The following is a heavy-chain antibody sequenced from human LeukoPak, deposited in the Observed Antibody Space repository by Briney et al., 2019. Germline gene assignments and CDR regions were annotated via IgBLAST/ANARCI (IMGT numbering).Heavy chain of an antibody. Sequence: SETLSLTCTVSGGSVSSGSCYWSWIRQPPGKGLEWVGYIYYSGSTNYNPSLKSRVTISVDTSKNQFSLKLSSVTAADTAVYYCARDGTGTIDYWGQGTLVTVSS. V-gene: IGHV4-61*01. J-gene: IGHJ4*02. CDR2: IYYSGST. CDR1: GGSVSSGSCY. CDR3: ARDGTGTIDY. D-gene: IGHD3/OR15-3a*01.